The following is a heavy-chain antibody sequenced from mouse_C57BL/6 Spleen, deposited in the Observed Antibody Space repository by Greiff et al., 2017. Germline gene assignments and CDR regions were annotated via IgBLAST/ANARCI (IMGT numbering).Heavy chain of an antibody. CDR3: ARRAYGYAMDY. V-gene: IGHV5-17*01. Sequence: EVKLMESGGGLVKPGGSLKLSCAASGFTFSDYGMHWVRQAPEKGLEWVAYISSGSSTIYYADTVKGQFTISRDNAKNTLFLQMTSLRSEDTAMYYCARRAYGYAMDYWGQGTSVTVSS. J-gene: IGHJ4*01. CDR2: ISSGSSTI. CDR1: GFTFSDYG. D-gene: IGHD1-1*01.